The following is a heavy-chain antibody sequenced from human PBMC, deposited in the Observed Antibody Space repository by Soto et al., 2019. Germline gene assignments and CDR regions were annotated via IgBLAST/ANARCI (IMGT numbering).Heavy chain of an antibody. D-gene: IGHD3-16*01. V-gene: IGHV3-15*01. J-gene: IGHJ3*02. Sequence: VRFRRLWVAASVLGISKAIMSSVGRAPGKGLGWGCRIKSKTDGETTDYTTPVKGRFTISRDDSKNTLYLQMNSLKTEDTAVYYCTTVIMITFGGVIDIWGEGSM. CDR3: TTVIMITFGGVIDI. CDR1: VLGISKAI. CDR2: IKSKTDGETT.